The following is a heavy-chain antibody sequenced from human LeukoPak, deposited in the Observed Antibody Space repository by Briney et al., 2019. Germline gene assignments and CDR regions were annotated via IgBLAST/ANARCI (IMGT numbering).Heavy chain of an antibody. CDR2: ISYDGSNK. V-gene: IGHV3-30-3*01. D-gene: IGHD5-18*01. CDR3: ARDPRIQLWYYYGMDV. J-gene: IGHJ6*02. Sequence: GRSLRLSCAASGFTFSSYAMHWVRQAPGKGLVWVAVISYDGSNKYYADSVKGRFTISRDNSKNTLYLQMNSLRAEDTAVYYCARDPRIQLWYYYGMDVWGQGTTVTVSS. CDR1: GFTFSSYA.